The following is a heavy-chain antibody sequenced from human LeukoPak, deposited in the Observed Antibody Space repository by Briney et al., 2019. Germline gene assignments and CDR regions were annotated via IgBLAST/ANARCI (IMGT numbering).Heavy chain of an antibody. V-gene: IGHV4-31*03. J-gene: IGHJ5*02. CDR3: AREFRTFDVFDP. CDR1: GGSISSGGYY. Sequence: SQTLSLTCTVSGGSISSGGYYWSWIRQHPGKGLEWIGYIYYSGSTYYNPSLKSRVTISVDTSKSQFSLKLSSVTAADTAVYYCAREFRTFDVFDPWGQGTLVTVSS. CDR2: IYYSGST. D-gene: IGHD3-9*01.